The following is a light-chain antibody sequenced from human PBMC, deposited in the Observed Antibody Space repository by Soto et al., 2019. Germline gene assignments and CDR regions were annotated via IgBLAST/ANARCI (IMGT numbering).Light chain of an antibody. CDR1: QSVSSSY. CDR2: GAS. V-gene: IGKV3-20*01. J-gene: IGKJ2*01. CDR3: QQYEGYN. Sequence: EIVLTQSPGTPSLSPGEIATLSCRASQSVSSSYFAWYQQKPGQAPRLLIYGASSRATGIPDRFSGSGSGTDFTLTISTLEAEDSAVYYCQQYEGYNFSQGTQLEIK.